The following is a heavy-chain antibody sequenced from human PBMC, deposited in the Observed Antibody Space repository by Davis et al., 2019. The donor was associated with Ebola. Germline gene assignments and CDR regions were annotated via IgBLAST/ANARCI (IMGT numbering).Heavy chain of an antibody. CDR3: ARRRGYSYGSRSYFDY. J-gene: IGHJ4*02. CDR1: GGSFSGYY. D-gene: IGHD5-18*01. Sequence: PSETLSLTCAVYGGSFSGYYWSWIRQPPGKGLEWIGEINHSGSTNYNPSLKSRVTISVDTSKNQFSLKLSSVTAADTAVYYCARRRGYSYGSRSYFDYWGQGTLVTVSS. V-gene: IGHV4-34*01. CDR2: INHSGST.